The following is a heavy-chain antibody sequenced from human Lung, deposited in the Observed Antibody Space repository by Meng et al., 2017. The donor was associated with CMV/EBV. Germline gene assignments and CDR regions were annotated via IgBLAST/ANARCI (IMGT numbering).Heavy chain of an antibody. D-gene: IGHD5-18*01. J-gene: IGHJ6*02. CDR3: ARVLTAHHYYGMDV. CDR1: GFTVSSNS. Sequence: GESLKISCAASGFTVSSNSMNWVRQAPGKGLEWVSLIYSGGGTYYADSVKGRFTISRDNFKNTLYLQMNSLSAEDTAVYYCARVLTAHHYYGMDVWGQGTXVTVSS. V-gene: IGHV3-53*01. CDR2: IYSGGGT.